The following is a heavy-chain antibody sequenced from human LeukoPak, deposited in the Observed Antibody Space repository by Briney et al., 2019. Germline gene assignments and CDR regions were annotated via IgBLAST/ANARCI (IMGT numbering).Heavy chain of an antibody. CDR3: AKDFANYPYCYGMDV. J-gene: IGHJ6*04. D-gene: IGHD4/OR15-4a*01. Sequence: PGGSLKLSCETSGFTFSSYAMSWVRQAPGKGLEWVSGISNSGANTYYADSVKGRFTISRDNSKKTLDLQMNSLRAEDTAIFYCAKDFANYPYCYGMDVWGKGTTVTVSS. V-gene: IGHV3-23*01. CDR2: ISNSGANT. CDR1: GFTFSSYA.